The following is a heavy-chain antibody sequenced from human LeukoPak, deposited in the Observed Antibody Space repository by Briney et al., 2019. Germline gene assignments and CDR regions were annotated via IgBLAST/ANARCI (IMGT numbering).Heavy chain of an antibody. CDR1: GGSISSYY. J-gene: IGHJ3*02. CDR3: ARAMISDAFDI. Sequence: NPSETLSLTCTVSGGSISSYYWSWIRQLPGKGLEWIGYIYYSGSTNYNPSLKSRVTISVDTSKNQFSLKLSSVTAADTAVYYCARAMISDAFDIWGQGTMVTVSS. CDR2: IYYSGST. D-gene: IGHD3-22*01. V-gene: IGHV4-59*01.